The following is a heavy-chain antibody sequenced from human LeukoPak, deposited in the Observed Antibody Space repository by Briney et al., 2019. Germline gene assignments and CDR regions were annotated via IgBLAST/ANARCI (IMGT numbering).Heavy chain of an antibody. D-gene: IGHD3-3*01. J-gene: IGHJ4*02. V-gene: IGHV3-23*01. CDR3: TTGDYDFWSGYSDY. Sequence: GGSLRLSCAASGFTFSSYAMSWVRQAPGKGLEWVSAISGSGGSTYYADSVKGRFTISRDNSKNTLYLQMNSLRAEDTAVYYCTTGDYDFWSGYSDYWGQGTLVTVSS. CDR1: GFTFSSYA. CDR2: ISGSGGST.